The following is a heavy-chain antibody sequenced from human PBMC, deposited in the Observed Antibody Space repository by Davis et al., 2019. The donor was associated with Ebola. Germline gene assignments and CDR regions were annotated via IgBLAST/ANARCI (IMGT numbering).Heavy chain of an antibody. J-gene: IGHJ4*02. D-gene: IGHD1-1*01. Sequence: GESLKISCKASGYTFTSYGISWVRQAPGQGLEWMGWINPHNGNTNYAQNVQGRVIMTSDTATTTAYMEVGGLRSDDTAVYYCARAQFPTTSDHWGQGTLVTVSS. CDR3: ARAQFPTTSDH. CDR1: GYTFTSYG. CDR2: INPHNGNT. V-gene: IGHV1-18*01.